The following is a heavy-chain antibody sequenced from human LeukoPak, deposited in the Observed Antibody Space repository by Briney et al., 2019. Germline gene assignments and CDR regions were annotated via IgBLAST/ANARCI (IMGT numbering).Heavy chain of an antibody. CDR3: ARIERSSYSLGFDY. V-gene: IGHV4-31*03. J-gene: IGHJ4*02. D-gene: IGHD6-6*01. CDR2: IYYSGTS. CDR1: GGSISRGGYY. Sequence: SETLSLTCTVSGGSISRGGYYWSWIRQHPGKGLEWIAHIYYSGTSFYNPSLTSRVTISVDTSKNQFSLKLTSVKDADTAVYYCARIERSSYSLGFDYWGQGTLVTVSS.